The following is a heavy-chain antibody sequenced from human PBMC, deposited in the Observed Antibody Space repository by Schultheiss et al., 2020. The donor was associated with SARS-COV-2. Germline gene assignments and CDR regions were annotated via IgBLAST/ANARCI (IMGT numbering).Heavy chain of an antibody. D-gene: IGHD2/OR15-2a*01. CDR3: AGDSIVERQSYGLDV. V-gene: IGHV4-34*01. CDR2: IPHSGSA. Sequence: GSLRLSCGFYGGSFSDFLWTWIRQPPGGGLEWIGEIPHSGSASFNASFKSRAIISVDTSKRQVSLKLTSVTAADTAVYYCAGDSIVERQSYGLDVWGQGTRVTVSS. CDR1: GGSFSDFL. J-gene: IGHJ6*02.